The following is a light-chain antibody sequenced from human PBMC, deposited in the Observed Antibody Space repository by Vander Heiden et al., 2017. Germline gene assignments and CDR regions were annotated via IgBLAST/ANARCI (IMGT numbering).Light chain of an antibody. Sequence: DIVLPQSPDSLAVSLGERAPITCKSSQSVLSSFNSKNHLAWFRQKPRQPPELLIYWASTRESGVPDRFSGSGSGTDFTLTISNMQAEDVAVYYCEQHSTKTFGQGTKVEIK. CDR2: WAS. CDR1: QSVLSSFNSKNH. J-gene: IGKJ1*01. V-gene: IGKV4-1*01. CDR3: EQHSTKT.